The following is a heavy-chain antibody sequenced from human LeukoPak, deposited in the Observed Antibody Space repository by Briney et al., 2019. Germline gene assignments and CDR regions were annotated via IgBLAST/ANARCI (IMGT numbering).Heavy chain of an antibody. J-gene: IGHJ3*02. CDR1: GFTFRSHD. D-gene: IGHD2-8*01. CDR2: VRFDGRDK. CDR3: AKSLYPDAFDI. Sequence: GGSLRLSCAASGFTFRSHDMHWVRQAPGKGLEWVTFVRFDGRDKKYADSVKGRFTISRDNSKNTLSLQMISLRAEDTAVYYCAKSLYPDAFDIWGPGTMVTVS. V-gene: IGHV3-30*02.